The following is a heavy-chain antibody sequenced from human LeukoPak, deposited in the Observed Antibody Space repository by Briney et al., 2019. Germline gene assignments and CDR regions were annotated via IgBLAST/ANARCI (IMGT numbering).Heavy chain of an antibody. CDR1: GGSISSSSYY. D-gene: IGHD3-22*01. CDR2: IYYSGST. CDR3: ASQLFYYDTSGYYLEAFDI. V-gene: IGHV4-39*01. Sequence: SETLSLTCTVSGGSISSSSYYWGWIRQPPGKGLEWIGSIYYSGSTYYNPSLKSRVTMSVDTSKNQFSLKLSSVTAADTAVYYCASQLFYYDTSGYYLEAFDIWGQGTLVTVSS. J-gene: IGHJ3*02.